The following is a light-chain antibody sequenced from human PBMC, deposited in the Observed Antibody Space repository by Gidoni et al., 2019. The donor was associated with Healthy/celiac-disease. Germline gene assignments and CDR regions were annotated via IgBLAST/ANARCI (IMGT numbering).Light chain of an antibody. CDR1: KLGDKY. CDR2: QDS. Sequence: SYELTPPLSVSVSPGQTASITCSGAKLGDKYACWYQQKPGQSPVLVIYQDSKRPSGIPERFSGSNSGNTATLTISGTQAMDEADYYCQAWDSSNVVFGGGTKLTVL. CDR3: QAWDSSNVV. J-gene: IGLJ2*01. V-gene: IGLV3-1*01.